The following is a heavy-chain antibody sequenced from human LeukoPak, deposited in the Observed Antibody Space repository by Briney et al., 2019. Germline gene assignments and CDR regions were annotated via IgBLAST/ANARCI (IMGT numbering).Heavy chain of an antibody. Sequence: GGSLRLSCAASGFTFSSYAMSWVRQAPGKGLEWVSAISGSGGSTYYADSVKGRFTISRDNSKNTLYLQMNSLRAEDTAVYYCAKDLSPGDFWSGGLLDYWGQGTLVTVSS. CDR1: GFTFSSYA. CDR2: ISGSGGST. CDR3: AKDLSPGDFWSGGLLDY. V-gene: IGHV3-23*01. J-gene: IGHJ4*02. D-gene: IGHD3-3*01.